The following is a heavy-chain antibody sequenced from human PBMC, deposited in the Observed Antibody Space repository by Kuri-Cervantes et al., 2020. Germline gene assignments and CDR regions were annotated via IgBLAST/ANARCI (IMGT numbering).Heavy chain of an antibody. CDR1: GFTFGDYY. CDR2: ISSSGSTI. Sequence: GESLKISCAASGFTFGDYYMSWIRQAPGKGLEWVSYISSSGSTIYYADSVKGRFTISRDNAKNSLYLQMNSLRAEDTAVYYCAKDVGGGSGSYYYFDYWGQGTLVTVSS. J-gene: IGHJ4*02. V-gene: IGHV3-11*01. D-gene: IGHD3-10*01. CDR3: AKDVGGGSGSYYYFDY.